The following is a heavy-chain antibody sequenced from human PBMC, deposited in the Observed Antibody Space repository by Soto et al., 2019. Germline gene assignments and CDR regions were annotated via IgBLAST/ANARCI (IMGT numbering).Heavy chain of an antibody. CDR2: ITSRSSHM. V-gene: IGHV3-21*06. D-gene: IGHD5-12*01. Sequence: EEQLVESGGGLVKPGWSLRLSCAASGFTFSTSIMNWVRQAPGTGLEWVSSITSRSSHMFYADSVKGRFTISRDNARNSLYLQMNSLRAEDTAIYYCTTALGRVPTITWGQGTLVTVSS. CDR3: TTALGRVPTIT. CDR1: GFTFSTSI. J-gene: IGHJ4*02.